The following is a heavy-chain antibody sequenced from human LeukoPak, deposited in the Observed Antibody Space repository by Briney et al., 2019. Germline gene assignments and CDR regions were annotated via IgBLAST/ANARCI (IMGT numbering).Heavy chain of an antibody. CDR3: AREKEYCSGGSCYPDY. CDR2: INPNSGGT. J-gene: IGHJ4*02. V-gene: IGHV1-2*02. D-gene: IGHD2-15*01. CDR1: GYTFTGYY. Sequence: ASVKVSCKASGYTFTGYYMHWVRQAPGQGLEWMGWINPNSGGTNYAQKFQGRVTMTRDTSIRTASMELTRLRSDDTAVYYCAREKEYCSGGSCYPDYWGQGTLVTVSS.